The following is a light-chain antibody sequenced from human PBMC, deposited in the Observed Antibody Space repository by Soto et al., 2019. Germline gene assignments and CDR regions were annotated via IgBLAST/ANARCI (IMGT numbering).Light chain of an antibody. V-gene: IGKV3-20*01. J-gene: IGKJ5*01. CDR3: QQYGSSPKIT. CDR2: GAS. CDR1: QSVSSNY. Sequence: EIVLTQSPGTLSLSPGERATLSCRASQSVSSNYLAWYQQKPGQAPRLLIYGASSRATGIPDRFSGSGPGTDFTHTISRLEPEDFAVYYCQQYGSSPKITFGQGTRLEIK.